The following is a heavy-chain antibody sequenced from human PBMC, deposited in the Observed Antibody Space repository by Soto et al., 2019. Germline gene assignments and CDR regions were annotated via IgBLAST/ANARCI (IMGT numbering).Heavy chain of an antibody. V-gene: IGHV3-30*18. CDR3: AKERMEQYQLLPFFDY. CDR2: ISYDGSNK. Sequence: GGSLRLSCAASGFSFSSYGMHWLRQAAGKGLEWVAVISYDGSNKYYADSVRGRFTISRDNSKNTLYLQMNSLRPEDTAVFYCAKERMEQYQLLPFFDYWGQGTLVTVSS. CDR1: GFSFSSYG. J-gene: IGHJ4*02. D-gene: IGHD2-2*01.